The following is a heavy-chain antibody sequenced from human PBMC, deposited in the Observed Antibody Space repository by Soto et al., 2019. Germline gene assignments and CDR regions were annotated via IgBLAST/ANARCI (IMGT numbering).Heavy chain of an antibody. V-gene: IGHV3-30*18. CDR3: AKERMEQYQLLPFFDY. CDR2: ISYDGSNK. Sequence: GGSLRLSCAASGFSFSSYGMHWLRQAAGKGLEWVAVISYDGSNKYYADSVRGRFTISRDNSKNTLYLQMNSLRPEDTAVFYCAKERMEQYQLLPFFDYWGQGTLVTVSS. CDR1: GFSFSSYG. J-gene: IGHJ4*02. D-gene: IGHD2-2*01.